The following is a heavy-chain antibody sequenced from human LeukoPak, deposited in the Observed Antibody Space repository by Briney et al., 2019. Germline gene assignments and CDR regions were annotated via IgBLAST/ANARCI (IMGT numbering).Heavy chain of an antibody. CDR3: AKAVGATNAFDI. D-gene: IGHD1-26*01. J-gene: IGHJ3*02. V-gene: IGHV3-23*01. CDR1: GFTLSSYA. Sequence: GGSLRLSCAASGFTLSSYAMSWVRQAPGKGLEWVSAISGSGGSTYYADSVKGRFTISRDNSKNTLYLQMNSLRAEDTAVYYCAKAVGATNAFDIWGQGTMVTVSS. CDR2: ISGSGGST.